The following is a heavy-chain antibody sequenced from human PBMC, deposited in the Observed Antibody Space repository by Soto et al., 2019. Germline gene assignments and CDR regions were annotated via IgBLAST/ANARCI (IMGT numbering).Heavy chain of an antibody. CDR1: GYTFTGYY. V-gene: IGHV1-2*02. CDR2: INPNSGGT. CDR3: ARDHFIVVVSAARDRYYYYGLDV. J-gene: IGHJ6*02. D-gene: IGHD2-2*01. Sequence: ASVKVSCQASGYTFTGYYMHWVRQAPGQGLEWMGWINPNSGGTNYAQKFQGRVTMTRDTSISTAYMELSRLRSDDTAVYYCARDHFIVVVSAARDRYYYYGLDVWCQGITVTVFS.